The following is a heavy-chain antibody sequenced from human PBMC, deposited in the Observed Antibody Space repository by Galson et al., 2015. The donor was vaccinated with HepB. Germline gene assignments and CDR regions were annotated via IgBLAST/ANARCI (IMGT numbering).Heavy chain of an antibody. CDR1: GGSFSGYY. CDR2: INHSGST. V-gene: IGHV4-34*01. Sequence: ETLSLTCAVYGGSFSGYYWSWIRQPPGKGLEWIGEINHSGSTNYNPSLKSQVTISVDTSMNQFSLKLSSVTAADTAVYYCARVGRGGILWFGGQGTLVTVSS. CDR3: ARVGRGGILWF. D-gene: IGHD3-10*01. J-gene: IGHJ4*02.